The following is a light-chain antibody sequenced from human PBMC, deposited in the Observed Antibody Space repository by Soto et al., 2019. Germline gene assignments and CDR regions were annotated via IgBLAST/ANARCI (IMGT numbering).Light chain of an antibody. V-gene: IGKV1-39*01. CDR1: QSISSW. Sequence: DIQITQSPSTLSASVGDRVTLTCRASQSISSWLAWYQQKPGKAPKLLIYAASSLQSGVPSRFSGSGAGTDFTLTISSLQPEDFATYYCQQSYSTHPITFGQGTRLEIK. CDR3: QQSYSTHPIT. CDR2: AAS. J-gene: IGKJ5*01.